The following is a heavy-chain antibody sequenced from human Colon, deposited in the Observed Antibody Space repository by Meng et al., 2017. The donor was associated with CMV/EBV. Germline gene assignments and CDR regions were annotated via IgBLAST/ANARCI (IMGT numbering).Heavy chain of an antibody. CDR2: IIPILGRA. Sequence: AVKVCKASGGTFSSYTISWVRQAPGQGLGWMGGIIPILGRATYAQKFQGRVTITADKSTSTAYMELSSRRSEDTDVYYCAGVGLRFLEWLSPYYYGMDVWGQGTTVTVSS. CDR1: GGTFSSYT. V-gene: IGHV1-69*10. J-gene: IGHJ6*02. CDR3: AGVGLRFLEWLSPYYYGMDV. D-gene: IGHD3-3*01.